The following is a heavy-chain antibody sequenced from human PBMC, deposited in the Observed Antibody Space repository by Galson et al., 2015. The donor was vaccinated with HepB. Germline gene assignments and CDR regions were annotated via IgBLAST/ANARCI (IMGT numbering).Heavy chain of an antibody. D-gene: IGHD3-3*01. J-gene: IGHJ5*02. Sequence: SVKVSCKASGYTFTSYDINWVRQATGQGLEWMGWMNPNSGNTGYAQKFQGRVTMTRNTSISTAYMELSSLRSDDTAVYYCARGNWPNYDFWSGYFGGRNWFDPWGQGTLVTVSS. CDR2: MNPNSGNT. CDR1: GYTFTSYD. CDR3: ARGNWPNYDFWSGYFGGRNWFDP. V-gene: IGHV1-8*01.